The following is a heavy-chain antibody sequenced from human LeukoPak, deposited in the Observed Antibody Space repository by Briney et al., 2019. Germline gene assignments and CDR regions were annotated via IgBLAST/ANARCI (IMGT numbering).Heavy chain of an antibody. V-gene: IGHV3-43D*03. J-gene: IGHJ3*02. CDR3: AKGGTAMVFDAFDI. Sequence: GGSLRLSCAASGFTFDDYAMHWVRQAPGKGLEWVSLISWDGGSTYYADSVKGRFTISRDNSKNSLYLQMNSLRAEDTALYYCAKGGTAMVFDAFDIWGQGTMVTVSS. CDR1: GFTFDDYA. D-gene: IGHD5-18*01. CDR2: ISWDGGST.